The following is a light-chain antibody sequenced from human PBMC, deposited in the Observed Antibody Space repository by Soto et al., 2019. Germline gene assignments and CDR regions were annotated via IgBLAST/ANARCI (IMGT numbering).Light chain of an antibody. CDR2: GAS. CDR3: QQYNSWPPLT. J-gene: IGKJ4*01. CDR1: QIISND. Sequence: EIVMTQSPATLSVSPGERATLSCRASQIISNDLAWYQQKPGQAPRLLIYGASTRATGTPGRFSGSGSGTEFTLTISSLQSEDFAVYYCQQYNSWPPLTFGGGTKVDIK. V-gene: IGKV3-15*01.